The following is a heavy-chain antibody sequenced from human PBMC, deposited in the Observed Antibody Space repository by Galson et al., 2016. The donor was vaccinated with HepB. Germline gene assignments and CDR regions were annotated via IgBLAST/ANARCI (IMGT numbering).Heavy chain of an antibody. CDR1: GFTFSSYA. CDR2: IVGSGGHT. CDR3: AKDIPITVTTLVGFDY. V-gene: IGHV3-23*01. Sequence: SLRLSCAASGFTFSSYAMSWVRQAPGKGLEWVSGIVGSGGHTYYADSVKGRFTISRDNSKNTLYLQMNSLRAEDTAVFYCAKDIPITVTTLVGFDYWGQGTLVTVSS. J-gene: IGHJ4*02. D-gene: IGHD4-17*01.